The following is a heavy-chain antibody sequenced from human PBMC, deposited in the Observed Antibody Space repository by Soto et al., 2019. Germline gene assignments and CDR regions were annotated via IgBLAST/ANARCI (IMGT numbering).Heavy chain of an antibody. Sequence: SETLSLTCTVSGGSISSYYWSWIRQPPGKGLEWIGYIYYSGSTNYNPSLRSRVTISVDTSKNQFSLKLSSVTAADTAVYYCAREIWFGEYYFDYWGQGTLVTVSS. D-gene: IGHD3-10*01. CDR1: GGSISSYY. J-gene: IGHJ4*02. CDR2: IYYSGST. V-gene: IGHV4-59*01. CDR3: AREIWFGEYYFDY.